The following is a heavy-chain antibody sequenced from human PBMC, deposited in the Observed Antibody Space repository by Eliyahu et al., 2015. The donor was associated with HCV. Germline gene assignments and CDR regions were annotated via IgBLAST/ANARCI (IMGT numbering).Heavy chain of an antibody. D-gene: IGHD6-19*01. CDR2: IYFGGGT. CDR1: GDVISSTSYY. J-gene: IGHJ4*02. Sequence: QLQLQESGPGLVKPSETLSLTCTVSGDVISSTSYYWGWLRQSPGKGLXWIGRIYFGGGTYQPTSLRSRLTMSVDTSENQVSLKLSSVTAADTAVYYCASPGRSSSGWGAFEYWGQGILVTVSS. CDR3: ASPGRSSSGWGAFEY. V-gene: IGHV4-39*01.